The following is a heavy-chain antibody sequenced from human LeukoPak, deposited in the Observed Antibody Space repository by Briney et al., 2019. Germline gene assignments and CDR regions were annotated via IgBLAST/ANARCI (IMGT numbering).Heavy chain of an antibody. Sequence: GASVKVSCKASGYTFTSYGISWVRQAPGQGLEWMGWISAYNGNTNYAQKLQGRVTMTTDTSTSTAYMELRSLRSDDTAVYYCAWWSRRYYDSSGPNAFDIWGQGTMVTVSS. D-gene: IGHD3-22*01. CDR1: GYTFTSYG. J-gene: IGHJ3*02. CDR3: AWWSRRYYDSSGPNAFDI. CDR2: ISAYNGNT. V-gene: IGHV1-18*01.